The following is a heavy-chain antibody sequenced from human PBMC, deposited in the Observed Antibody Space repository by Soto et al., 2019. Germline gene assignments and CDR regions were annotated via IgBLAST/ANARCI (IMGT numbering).Heavy chain of an antibody. J-gene: IGHJ6*01. D-gene: IGHD3-10*01. CDR3: AILLDFITLVRTDCYGMDV. CDR1: GYSFTSYW. Sequence: PEESLKISCQGSGYSFTSYWISWVRQMPGKGLEWMRRIDPSDSYTNYSPSFQGHVTISADKSISTAYLQWSSLKASDTAMYYCAILLDFITLVRTDCYGMDVWGQGTTVNVSS. CDR2: IDPSDSYT. V-gene: IGHV5-10-1*01.